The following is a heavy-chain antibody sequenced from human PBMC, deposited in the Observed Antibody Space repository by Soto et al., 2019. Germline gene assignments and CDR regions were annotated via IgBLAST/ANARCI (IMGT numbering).Heavy chain of an antibody. D-gene: IGHD2-15*01. CDR1: GGTIRTNV. Sequence: QVQLMQSGAEVKKPGSSVQGACKASGGTIRTNVISWLRQAPGQGLEWMGEIMPIFAAPNNAQKLQGRLTTTADTSTPTVHMELSILNSEETAVYFDATGARDCSGVSCDPDDWGQGTMVIFAS. J-gene: IGHJ4*02. CDR3: ATGARDCSGVSCDPDD. CDR2: IMPIFAAP. V-gene: IGHV1-69*06.